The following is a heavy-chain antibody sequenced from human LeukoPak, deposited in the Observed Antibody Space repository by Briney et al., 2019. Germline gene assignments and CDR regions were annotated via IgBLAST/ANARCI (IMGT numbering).Heavy chain of an antibody. CDR3: ASRFCSGGSCYWFDP. CDR2: IYHSGST. J-gene: IGHJ5*02. CDR1: GGSISSSNW. D-gene: IGHD2-15*01. V-gene: IGHV4-4*02. Sequence: ASETLSLTCAVAGGSISSSNWWSWVRQPPGKGLEWIGEIYHSGSTNYNPSLKSRVTLSVDKSKNQFFLKLSSVTAADTAVYYWASRFCSGGSCYWFDPWGQGTLVTVSS.